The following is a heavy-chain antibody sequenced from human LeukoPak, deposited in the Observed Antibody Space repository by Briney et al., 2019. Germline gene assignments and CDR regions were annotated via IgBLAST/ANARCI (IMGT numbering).Heavy chain of an antibody. D-gene: IGHD2-2*01. V-gene: IGHV4-39*01. CDR2: IYYSGST. CDR1: GGSISSSSYY. Sequence: SETLSLTCTVSGGSISSSSYYWGWIRQPPGKGLEWIGCIYYSGSTYYNPSLKSRVTISVDTSKNQFSLKLSSVTAADTAVYYCARRTQRLDAFDIWGQGTMVTVSS. CDR3: ARRTQRLDAFDI. J-gene: IGHJ3*02.